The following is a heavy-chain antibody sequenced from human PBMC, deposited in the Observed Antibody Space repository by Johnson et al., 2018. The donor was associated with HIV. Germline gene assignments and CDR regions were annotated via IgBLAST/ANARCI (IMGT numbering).Heavy chain of an antibody. V-gene: IGHV3-20*04. CDR3: ARVVVAADHAFDI. J-gene: IGHJ3*02. D-gene: IGHD2-15*01. CDR1: GFTFDDYG. CDR2: INWNGGST. Sequence: EVQLVESGGGVVRPGGSLRLSCAASGFTFDDYGMSWVRQAPGKGLEWVSGINWNGGSTGYADSVKGRFTISRDNAKKSLYLQMNRLRADDTVLDCCARVVVAADHAFDIWSQGTMVTVSS.